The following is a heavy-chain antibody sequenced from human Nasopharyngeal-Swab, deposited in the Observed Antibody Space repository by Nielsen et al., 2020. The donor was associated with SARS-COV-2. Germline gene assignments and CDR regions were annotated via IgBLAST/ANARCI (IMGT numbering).Heavy chain of an antibody. CDR3: VRDADFSGFDY. CDR2: VFYTDSP. D-gene: IGHD3/OR15-3a*01. J-gene: IGHJ4*02. Sequence: SETLSLTCTVSGDSIRRNRYNWGWVRQPPGKGLEWIGSVFYTDSPYYNPTFENLVTISVDLSKKNFSLNLSSVTAADTAVYYCVRDADFSGFDYWGRGILVTVSS. CDR1: GDSIRRNRYN. V-gene: IGHV4-39*02.